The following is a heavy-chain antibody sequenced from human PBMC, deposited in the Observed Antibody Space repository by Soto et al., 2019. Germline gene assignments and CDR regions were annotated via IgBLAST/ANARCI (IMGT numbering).Heavy chain of an antibody. D-gene: IGHD2-15*01. CDR3: AKVGYCSARRCYSDDAFDI. V-gene: IGHV3-30*18. Sequence: QVQLVESGGGVVQSGRSLRLSCTASGFTFSTYGMHWVRQAPGKGLEWVALISSDGSSKFYADSVKGRFTISRDNSKNTLYLQMNSLRAEDTAVYYCAKVGYCSARRCYSDDAFDIWGQGTMVTVSS. J-gene: IGHJ3*02. CDR1: GFTFSTYG. CDR2: ISSDGSSK.